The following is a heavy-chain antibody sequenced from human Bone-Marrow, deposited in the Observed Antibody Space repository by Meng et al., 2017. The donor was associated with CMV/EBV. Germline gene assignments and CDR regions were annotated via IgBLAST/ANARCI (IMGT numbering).Heavy chain of an antibody. D-gene: IGHD3-10*01. J-gene: IGHJ4*02. CDR2: INDDGRNT. CDR1: SGFTLSGYT. V-gene: IGHV3-23*01. CDR3: ARDAGGEIMWDD. Sequence: GESLKISCVASSGFTLSGYTMHWVRQAPGKGLEWVSTINDDGRNTHYADSVKGRFTISRDNSKNTVYLEMNSLRVEDTAEYFCARDAGGEIMWDDWSQGTLVTVSS.